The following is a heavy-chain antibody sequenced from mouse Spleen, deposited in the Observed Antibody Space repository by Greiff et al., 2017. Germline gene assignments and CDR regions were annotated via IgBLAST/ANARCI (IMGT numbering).Heavy chain of an antibody. CDR2: IRSKSNNYAT. J-gene: IGHJ3*01. D-gene: IGHD2-1*01. V-gene: IGHV10-1*01. CDR1: GFSFNTYA. CDR3: GYYGNYGGAY. Sequence: DAGGGLVQPKGSLKLSCAASGFSFNTYAMNWVRQAPGKGLEWVARIRSKSNNYATYYADSVKDRFTISRDDSESMLYLQMNNLKTEDTAMYYCGYYGNYGGAYWGQGTLVTVSA.